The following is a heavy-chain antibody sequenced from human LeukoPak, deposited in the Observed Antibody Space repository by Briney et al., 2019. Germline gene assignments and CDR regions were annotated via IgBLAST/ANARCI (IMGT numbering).Heavy chain of an antibody. CDR1: GFTFSGNA. CDR2: ISYDGRSQ. J-gene: IGHJ4*02. V-gene: IGHV3-30*04. CDR3: ARMYCLSDDCWS. Sequence: PGGSLRLSCAASGFTFSGNAMHWVRQAPGKGLDWVAVISYDGRSQYYADSVKGRFTISRDNSKNTLYLQMNSLRAEDTAVYHCARMYCLSDDCWSWGQGTLVTVSS. D-gene: IGHD2-21*02.